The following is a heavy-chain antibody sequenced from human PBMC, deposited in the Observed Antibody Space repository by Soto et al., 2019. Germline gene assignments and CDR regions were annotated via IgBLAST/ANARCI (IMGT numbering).Heavy chain of an antibody. J-gene: IGHJ5*02. V-gene: IGHV4-39*01. CDR1: GASISTNHHN. CDR2: IHYRGDT. Sequence: QVQLQGSGPGLVRPSETLSLTCTVSGASISTNHHNWAWVRQPPGKGREWMGNIHYRGDTYFNPSLGSRCSMSVDTSKNQFSLKLTSVTAADTAVYYCARLPTGYPNWFDPWGQGTLVTVSS. CDR3: ARLPTGYPNWFDP. D-gene: IGHD3-9*01.